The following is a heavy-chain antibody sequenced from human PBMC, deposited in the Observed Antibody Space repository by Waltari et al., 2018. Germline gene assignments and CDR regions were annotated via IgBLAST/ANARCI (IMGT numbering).Heavy chain of an antibody. Sequence: QVQLVQSGAEVKKPGSSVKVSCKASGGTLDTYALSWVRQAPGQGLEWMGGLIPIFGTANYAQKFQGRVTITADESTSTAYMELSSLRSEDTAVYYCARARVVSRALQGRDAFDIWGQGTMVTVSS. CDR2: LIPIFGTA. J-gene: IGHJ3*02. D-gene: IGHD2-15*01. V-gene: IGHV1-69*01. CDR1: GGTLDTYA. CDR3: ARARVVSRALQGRDAFDI.